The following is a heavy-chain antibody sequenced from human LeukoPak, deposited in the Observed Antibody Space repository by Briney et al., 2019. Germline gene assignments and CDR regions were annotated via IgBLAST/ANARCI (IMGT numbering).Heavy chain of an antibody. D-gene: IGHD1-7*01. Sequence: GGSLRLSCEASGFTFSFYWMSWVRQAPGKGLEWVANIKKDGSEEYYVDSVKGRFTISRDNAKNSLYLQMNSLRAEDTAVYYCAAGTGTSDFDYWGQGTLVTVSS. J-gene: IGHJ4*02. CDR2: IKKDGSEE. V-gene: IGHV3-7*01. CDR1: GFTFSFYW. CDR3: AAGTGTSDFDY.